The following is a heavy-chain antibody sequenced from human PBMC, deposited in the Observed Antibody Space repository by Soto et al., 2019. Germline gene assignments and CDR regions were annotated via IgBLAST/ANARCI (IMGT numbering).Heavy chain of an antibody. CDR3: ARGGAVAGPFDY. Sequence: SETLSLTCAVYGGSLRGYYWSWIRQPPGMALEWIGEVNHSGSTNYNPSLKSRVTISVDTSKNHISLKVMSVIVADTAVFFCARGGAVAGPFDYWGQRTQVTVSS. D-gene: IGHD6-19*01. CDR2: VNHSGST. CDR1: GGSLRGYY. J-gene: IGHJ4*02. V-gene: IGHV4-34*01.